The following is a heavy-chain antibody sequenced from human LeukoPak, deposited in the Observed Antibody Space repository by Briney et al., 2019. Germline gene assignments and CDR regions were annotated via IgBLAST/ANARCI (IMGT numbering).Heavy chain of an antibody. CDR2: IASDGRDQ. Sequence: PGGSLRLSCAASGFIFSSYGMHWVRQTPGKGLEWVVVIASDGRDQHYADSVKGRFTISRDNSKNTLYLQMNSLRAEDTAVYYCARDSIAAYFDYWGQGTLVTVSS. D-gene: IGHD6-13*01. CDR1: GFIFSSYG. V-gene: IGHV3-30*03. J-gene: IGHJ4*02. CDR3: ARDSIAAYFDY.